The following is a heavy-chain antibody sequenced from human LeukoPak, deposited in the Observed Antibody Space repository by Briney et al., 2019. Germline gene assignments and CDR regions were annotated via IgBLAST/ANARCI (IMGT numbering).Heavy chain of an antibody. CDR3: ARGHGETYATIWFDP. V-gene: IGHV4-4*07. J-gene: IGHJ5*02. Sequence: SETLSLTCTVSGGSISSYYWSWIRQPPGKGLEWIGRIYSSGSTTYNPSLKSRVSMSVDTSKNQFSLKLTSVTAADTAVYYCARGHGETYATIWFDPWGQGTLVTVSS. CDR2: IYSSGST. D-gene: IGHD4-17*01. CDR1: GGSISSYY.